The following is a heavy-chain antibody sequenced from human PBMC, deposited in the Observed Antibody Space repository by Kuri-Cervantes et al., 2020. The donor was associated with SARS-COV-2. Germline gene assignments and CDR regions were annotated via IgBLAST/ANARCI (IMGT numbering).Heavy chain of an antibody. CDR1: GFTFSSYA. J-gene: IGHJ4*02. V-gene: IGHV3-23*01. CDR2: ISGSGGST. D-gene: IGHD2-2*01. Sequence: GGSLRLSCAASGFTFSSYAMSWVRQAPGKGLEWVSAISGSGGSTYYADSVKGRFTISRDNSKNTLYLQMNSLRAEDTALYYCARFYCSSTSCYPFDYWGQGTLVTVSS. CDR3: ARFYCSSTSCYPFDY.